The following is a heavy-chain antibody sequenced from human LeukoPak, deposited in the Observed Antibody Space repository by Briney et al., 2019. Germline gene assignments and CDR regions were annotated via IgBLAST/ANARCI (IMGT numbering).Heavy chain of an antibody. Sequence: ASVKVSCKASGYTFTSYGVSWVRQPPGQGLGLMGWFSAYNGNTNYEHTLQGRVTMTTDTSTSKAYMELRSLRSDDTAVYYCARARGGPSDLWFGELSSIGGATDFDYWGQGTLVTVSS. CDR1: GYTFTSYG. CDR2: FSAYNGNT. V-gene: IGHV1-18*01. D-gene: IGHD3-10*01. J-gene: IGHJ4*02. CDR3: ARARGGPSDLWFGELSSIGGATDFDY.